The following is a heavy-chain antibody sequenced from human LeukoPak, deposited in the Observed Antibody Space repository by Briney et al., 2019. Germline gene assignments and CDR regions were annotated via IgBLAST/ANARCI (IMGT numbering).Heavy chain of an antibody. J-gene: IGHJ5*02. Sequence: SETLSLTCTVSGGSISSYYWSWIRQPPGKGLEWIGYIYYSGSTNYNPSLKSRVTISVDTSKNQFSLKLSSVTAADTAVYYCARDRRVVGATFDWFDPWGQGTLVTVSS. CDR1: GGSISSYY. CDR2: IYYSGST. V-gene: IGHV4-59*01. D-gene: IGHD1-26*01. CDR3: ARDRRVVGATFDWFDP.